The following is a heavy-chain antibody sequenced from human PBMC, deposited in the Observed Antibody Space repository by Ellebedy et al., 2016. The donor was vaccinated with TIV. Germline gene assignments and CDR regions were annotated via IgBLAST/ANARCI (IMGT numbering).Heavy chain of an antibody. CDR3: ARAAISRFLAYFHYYLGV. CDR1: GYTFTSYD. V-gene: IGHV1-8*01. CDR2: MNPNSGNT. Sequence: ASVKVSXXASGYTFTSYDINWVRQAPGQGLEWIGWMNPNSGNTDYAQKFRGRVTMTRITSMNTAYMELRGLRSDDTAVYYCARAAISRFLAYFHYYLGVWGKGTTVTVSS. D-gene: IGHD3-3*01. J-gene: IGHJ6*04.